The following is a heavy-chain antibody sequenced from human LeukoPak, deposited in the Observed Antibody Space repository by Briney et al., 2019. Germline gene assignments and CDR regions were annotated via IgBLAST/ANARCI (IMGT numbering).Heavy chain of an antibody. D-gene: IGHD3-10*01. CDR2: ISGSGGST. Sequence: PGGSLRLSCAASGFTFSSYAMSWVRQAPGKGLEWVSAISGSGGSTYYADSVKGRFTISRDNSKNTLYLQMNSLRAEGTAVYYCAKDPRRITALYALSYYFDYWGQGTLVTVSS. CDR3: AKDPRRITALYALSYYFDY. V-gene: IGHV3-23*01. CDR1: GFTFSSYA. J-gene: IGHJ4*02.